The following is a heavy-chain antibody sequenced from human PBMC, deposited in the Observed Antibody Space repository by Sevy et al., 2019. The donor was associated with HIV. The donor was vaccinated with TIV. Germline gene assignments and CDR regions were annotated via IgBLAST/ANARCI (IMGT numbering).Heavy chain of an antibody. CDR1: GFTFSTYD. J-gene: IGHJ5*01. Sequence: GGSLRLSCAASGFTFSTYDMHWVRQAPGKGLEWVASIDPRGNERDYLDSLKGRFTISRDNAKNSLYLQMHSLKAGDTAFYYCVRVLWDVLVVPAATPSPWLDSWGQGTLVTVSS. CDR3: VRVLWDVLVVPAATPSPWLDS. V-gene: IGHV3-7*01. D-gene: IGHD1-26*01. CDR2: IDPRGNER.